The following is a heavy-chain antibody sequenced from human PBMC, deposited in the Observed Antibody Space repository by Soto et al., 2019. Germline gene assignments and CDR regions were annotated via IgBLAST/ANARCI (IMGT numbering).Heavy chain of an antibody. J-gene: IGHJ4*02. V-gene: IGHV3-33*01. CDR3: ARDPGQDEAMDY. Sequence: QVQVVESGGGVVQPGRSLRLSCAASGFTFSSFGMHWVRQAPGKGPEWVAVIWHDGKNKYYADSAKGRFTISRDNSKNTLYLQMNSLRAEDTAVYYCARDPGQDEAMDYWGQGTLVTVSS. CDR1: GFTFSSFG. CDR2: IWHDGKNK.